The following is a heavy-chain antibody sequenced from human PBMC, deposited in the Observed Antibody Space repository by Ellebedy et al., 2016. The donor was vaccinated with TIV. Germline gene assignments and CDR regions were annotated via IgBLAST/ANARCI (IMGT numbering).Heavy chain of an antibody. D-gene: IGHD3-10*01. CDR2: ISDSFST. CDR3: AKGEALVWFGEHYYFDY. CDR1: GFTFNSFA. J-gene: IGHJ4*02. Sequence: GESLKISXAASGFTFNSFAMSWVRQAPGRGLEWVSGISDSFSTYYADSVRGRFTISRDNSKNTLHLQMNSLRAEDTAVYYCAKGEALVWFGEHYYFDYWGLGTRVTVSS. V-gene: IGHV3-23*01.